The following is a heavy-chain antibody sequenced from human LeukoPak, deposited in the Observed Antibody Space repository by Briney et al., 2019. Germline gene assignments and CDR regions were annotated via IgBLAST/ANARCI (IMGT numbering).Heavy chain of an antibody. D-gene: IGHD1-1*01. Sequence: ASVKVSCKASGYSFSVYYTHWVRHAPGQGLEWMGWINPVSGGTHYAQTFQGRVTLTRDTSLSTAYMEVSRLRSDDTAVYDCAKDISTHMEPPDWFDSWGQGTLVTVSS. CDR1: GYSFSVYY. CDR2: INPVSGGT. J-gene: IGHJ5*01. V-gene: IGHV1-2*02. CDR3: AKDISTHMEPPDWFDS.